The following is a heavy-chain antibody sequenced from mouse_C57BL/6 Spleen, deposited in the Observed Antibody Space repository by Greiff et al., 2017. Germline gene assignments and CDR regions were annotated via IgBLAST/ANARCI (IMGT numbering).Heavy chain of an antibody. J-gene: IGHJ3*01. CDR1: GYTFTSYW. V-gene: IGHV1-52*01. CDR3: ARYGYEGFAY. CDR2: IDPSDSET. D-gene: IGHD2-2*01. Sequence: VQLQQPGAELVRPGSSVKLSCKASGYTFTSYWMHWVKQRPIQGLEWIGNIDPSDSETNYNQKFKDKATLTVDKSSSTAYMQLSSLTSEDSAVYYCARYGYEGFAYWGQGTLVTVSA.